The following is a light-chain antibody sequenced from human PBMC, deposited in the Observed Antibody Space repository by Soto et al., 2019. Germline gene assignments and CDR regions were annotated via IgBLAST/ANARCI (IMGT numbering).Light chain of an antibody. V-gene: IGLV1-40*01. CDR2: DNT. Sequence: QSVLTQPPSVSGAPGQRVTISCTGGSSNIGAGYDVHWYQQLPGTAPKLLIFDNTNRPSGVPDRFSGSKSGTSASLAITGLQAEDEADYYCQSYDSSLSGSVFGGGTKLTVL. CDR1: SSNIGAGYD. J-gene: IGLJ3*02. CDR3: QSYDSSLSGSV.